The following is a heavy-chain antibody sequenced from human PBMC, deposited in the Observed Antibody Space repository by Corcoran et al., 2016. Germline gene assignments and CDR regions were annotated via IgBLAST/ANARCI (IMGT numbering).Heavy chain of an antibody. CDR3: ARVEGNYDTSGYSI. CDR1: GFTFSTYW. V-gene: IGHV3-74*01. Sequence: EVQLVESGGGLVQPGGSLRLSCAASGFTFSTYWMHWVRQAPGKGLVWVSRMNSEGSSISYADSVKGRFTISRDNAKNTLYLQMNSLRVEDTAVYYCARVEGNYDTSGYSIWGQGTLVTVSS. D-gene: IGHD3-22*01. CDR2: MNSEGSSI. J-gene: IGHJ4*02.